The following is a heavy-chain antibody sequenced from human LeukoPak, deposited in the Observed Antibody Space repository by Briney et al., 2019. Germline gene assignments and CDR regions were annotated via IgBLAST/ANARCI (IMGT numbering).Heavy chain of an antibody. CDR2: IMQGGSEK. CDR3: ARDPPSGSSAPYFDY. V-gene: IGHV3-7*01. J-gene: IGHJ4*02. Sequence: GGSLRLSCAASGFTFSSYWMSWVRQAPGKGLELVANIMQGGSEKYYVDSVKGRFTISRDNAKDSLYLLMNSLRAEDTAVYYCARDPPSGSSAPYFDYWGQGTLVTVSS. D-gene: IGHD6-19*01. CDR1: GFTFSSYW.